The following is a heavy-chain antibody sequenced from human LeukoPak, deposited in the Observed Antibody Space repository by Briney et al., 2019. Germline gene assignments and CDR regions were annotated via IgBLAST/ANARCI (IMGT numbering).Heavy chain of an antibody. CDR3: AKIGSSLYYDYVWGSYRFDY. J-gene: IGHJ4*02. CDR1: GFTFSSYA. Sequence: GGSLRLSCAASGFTFSSYAMSWVRQAPGKGLEWVSAISGSVGSTYYADSVKGRFTISRDNSKNTLYLQMNSLRAEDTAVYYCAKIGSSLYYDYVWGSYRFDYWGQGTLVTVSS. CDR2: ISGSVGST. V-gene: IGHV3-23*01. D-gene: IGHD3-16*02.